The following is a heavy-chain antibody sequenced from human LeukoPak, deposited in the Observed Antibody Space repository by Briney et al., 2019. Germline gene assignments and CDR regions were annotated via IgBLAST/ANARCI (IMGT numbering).Heavy chain of an antibody. D-gene: IGHD3-10*01. Sequence: GGSLRLSCAASGFTFSNYGMHWVRQAPGKGLEWAAVISHDVSEKYYADPVKGRFTISRDNSKNTLYSQMNSLRVEDTAVYYCAKGVYGSRSTSLADFWGQGTLVTVSS. CDR1: GFTFSNYG. CDR3: AKGVYGSRSTSLADF. J-gene: IGHJ4*02. V-gene: IGHV3-30*18. CDR2: ISHDVSEK.